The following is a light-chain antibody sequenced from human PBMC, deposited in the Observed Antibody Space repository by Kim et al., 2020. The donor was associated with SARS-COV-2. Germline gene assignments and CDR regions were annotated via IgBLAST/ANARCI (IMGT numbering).Light chain of an antibody. CDR3: SSYAAISNFV. J-gene: IGLJ1*01. CDR2: DVS. CDR1: SSDVGGYNF. Sequence: QSALTQPPSASGSPGQSVTISCTGTSSDVGGYNFVSWYQQHPGKAPKLMIYDVSNRPSGVPDRFSGSKSGNTASLIVSGLQAEAEADYYCSSYAAISNFVFGTGTKVTVL. V-gene: IGLV2-8*01.